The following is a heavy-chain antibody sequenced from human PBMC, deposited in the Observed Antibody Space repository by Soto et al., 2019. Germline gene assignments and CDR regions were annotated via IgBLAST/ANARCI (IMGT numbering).Heavy chain of an antibody. CDR2: VSAGGGAT. CDR1: GFAFSSYA. V-gene: IGHV3-23*01. Sequence: EVQLLESGGGSVQPGGSLRLSCAASGFAFSSYAMNWVRQAPGKGLEWVSTVSAGGGATYYADSVKGRFTISRDNSKNTLFLQMDSLRPEDTALYFCARGPRSCSSTSCYTVDYWGRGTLVTVSS. J-gene: IGHJ4*02. D-gene: IGHD2-2*02. CDR3: ARGPRSCSSTSCYTVDY.